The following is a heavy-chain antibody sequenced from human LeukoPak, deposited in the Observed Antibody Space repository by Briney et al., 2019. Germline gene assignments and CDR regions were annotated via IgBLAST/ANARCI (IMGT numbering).Heavy chain of an antibody. D-gene: IGHD4-17*01. CDR1: GFTFSSNY. CDR2: IYSGGST. CDR3: ARVGAYGDYDWFDP. V-gene: IGHV3-53*01. Sequence: PGGSLRLSCAASGFTFSSNYMSWVRQAPGKGLEWVSVIYSGGSTYYADSVKGRFTISRDNSKNTLYLQMNSLRAEDTAVYYCARVGAYGDYDWFDPWGQGTLVTVSS. J-gene: IGHJ5*02.